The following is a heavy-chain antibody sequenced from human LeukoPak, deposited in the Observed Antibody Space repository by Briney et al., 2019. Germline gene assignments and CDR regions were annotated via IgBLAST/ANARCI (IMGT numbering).Heavy chain of an antibody. V-gene: IGHV4-59*01. CDR1: GGSISSYY. D-gene: IGHD2-8*01. CDR2: IYYSGST. J-gene: IGHJ4*02. CDR3: ARSLRRYCTNGVCYISFFDY. Sequence: SETLSLTCTVSGGSISSYYWSWIRQPPGKGLEWIGYIYYSGSTNYNPSLKSRVTISVDTSKNQFSLKLSSVTAADTAVYYCARSLRRYCTNGVCYISFFDYWGQGTLVTVSS.